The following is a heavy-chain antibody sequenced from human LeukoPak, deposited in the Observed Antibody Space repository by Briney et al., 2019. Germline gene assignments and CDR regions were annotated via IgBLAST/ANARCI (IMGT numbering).Heavy chain of an antibody. D-gene: IGHD2-21*01. Sequence: SVKVSCKASGGTFSSYAISWVRQAPGQGLEWMGGIIPIFGTANYAQKFQGRVTITTDESTSTAYMELSSLRSEDTAVYYCARDSHHLAYCGGDCYYGFDYWGQGTLVTVSS. J-gene: IGHJ4*02. V-gene: IGHV1-69*05. CDR1: GGTFSSYA. CDR3: ARDSHHLAYCGGDCYYGFDY. CDR2: IIPIFGTA.